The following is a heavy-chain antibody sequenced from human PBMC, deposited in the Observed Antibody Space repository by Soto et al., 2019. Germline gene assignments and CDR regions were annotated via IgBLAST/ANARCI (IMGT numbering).Heavy chain of an antibody. CDR3: ARHFYYMDV. CDR1: GGSISSRDYY. J-gene: IGHJ6*03. Sequence: QLQLQESGPGLVKPSETLSLTCTVSGGSISSRDYYWGWIRQPPGKGLEWIGSIHYSGSTYYNPSFKSRVTIYVYTSKNHFSLKLSSVTAADTVVYYCARHFYYMDVWGKGTTVTVSS. CDR2: IHYSGST. V-gene: IGHV4-39*01.